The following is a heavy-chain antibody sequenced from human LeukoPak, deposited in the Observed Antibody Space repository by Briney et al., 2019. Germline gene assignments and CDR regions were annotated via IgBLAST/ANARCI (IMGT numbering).Heavy chain of an antibody. Sequence: PGGSLRLSCAASGFTVSDNYMSWVRQAPGKGLEWVSVIYSGGITYYADSVKGRFTISRDNSKNTLYLQMNSLRAEDTAVYYCARGDRYSSPFSDNDYMDVWGKGTTVTVSS. J-gene: IGHJ6*03. CDR2: IYSGGIT. D-gene: IGHD6-19*01. V-gene: IGHV3-66*02. CDR1: GFTVSDNY. CDR3: ARGDRYSSPFSDNDYMDV.